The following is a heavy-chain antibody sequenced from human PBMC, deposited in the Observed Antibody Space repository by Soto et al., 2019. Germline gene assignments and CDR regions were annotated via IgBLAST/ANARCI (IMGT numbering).Heavy chain of an antibody. J-gene: IGHJ6*02. Sequence: QVQLVQSGSEVKEPGASVKVSCKASGYTFNTYYIHWVRQAPGQGLEWMALINPSGGSATYAQRFQGRVTLTRDTSTSTVYMELSSLRSEDTALYYCARDPNGYKSGLRSRYHYGMDVWGQGTTVTVSS. CDR3: ARDPNGYKSGLRSRYHYGMDV. D-gene: IGHD5-18*01. V-gene: IGHV1-46*02. CDR2: INPSGGSA. CDR1: GYTFNTYY.